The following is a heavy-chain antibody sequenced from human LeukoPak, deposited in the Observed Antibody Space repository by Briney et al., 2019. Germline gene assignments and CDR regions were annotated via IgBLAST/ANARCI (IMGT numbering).Heavy chain of an antibody. J-gene: IGHJ3*02. V-gene: IGHV4-34*01. Sequence: SETLSLTCAVYGGSFSGYYWSWIRQPPGKGLEWIGEINHSGSTNYNPSLKSRVTISVDTSKNQFSLKLRSVTAADTAVYYCARSGCSGGSCYSQRGAFDIWGQGTMVTVSS. D-gene: IGHD2-15*01. CDR2: INHSGST. CDR3: ARSGCSGGSCYSQRGAFDI. CDR1: GGSFSGYY.